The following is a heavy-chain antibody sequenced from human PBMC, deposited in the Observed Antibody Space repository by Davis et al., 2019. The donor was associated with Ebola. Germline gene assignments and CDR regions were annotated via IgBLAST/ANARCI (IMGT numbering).Heavy chain of an antibody. CDR3: VREQYGEIYFDS. J-gene: IGHJ4*02. Sequence: PGGSLRLSCAASGFNFGIYSMHWVRQAPGKGLEWLATISFDGRLRSYADSVKGRFTISRDNSDNMLFLQMTSLRGDDTAVYYCVREQYGEIYFDSWGQGKLVTVSS. CDR1: GFNFGIYS. V-gene: IGHV3-30*04. CDR2: ISFDGRLR. D-gene: IGHD4-17*01.